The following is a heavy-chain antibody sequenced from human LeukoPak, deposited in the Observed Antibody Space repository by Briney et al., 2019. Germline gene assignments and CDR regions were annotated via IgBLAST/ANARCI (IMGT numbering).Heavy chain of an antibody. V-gene: IGHV3-15*01. CDR1: GFTFSSYW. CDR3: TASSTSCYIC. D-gene: IGHD2-2*02. J-gene: IGHJ4*02. Sequence: GGSLRLSCAASGFTFSSYWMSWVRQAPGKGLEWVGRIKSKTDGGTTDYAAPVKGRFTISRDDSKNTLYLQMNSLKTEDTAVYYCTASSTSCYICWGQGTLVTVSS. CDR2: IKSKTDGGTT.